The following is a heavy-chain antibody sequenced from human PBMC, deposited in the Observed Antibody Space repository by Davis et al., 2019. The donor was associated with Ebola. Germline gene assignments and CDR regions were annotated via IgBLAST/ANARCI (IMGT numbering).Heavy chain of an antibody. Sequence: GGSLRLSCAASGFTFSDYYMSWIRQAPGKGLEWVANIKQDGSEKYYVDSVKGRFTISRDNAKNSLYLQMNSLRDEDTAVYYCARGRNWFDPWGQGTLVTVSS. V-gene: IGHV3-7*01. CDR2: IKQDGSEK. J-gene: IGHJ5*02. CDR3: ARGRNWFDP. CDR1: GFTFSDYY.